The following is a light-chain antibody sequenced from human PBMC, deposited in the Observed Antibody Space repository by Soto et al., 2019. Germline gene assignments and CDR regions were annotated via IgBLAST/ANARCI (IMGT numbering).Light chain of an antibody. J-gene: IGKJ1*01. CDR1: QSVGRDY. V-gene: IGKV3D-20*02. Sequence: EIVLTQSPATLSLSPGERATLSCRASQSVGRDYLAWYQQKPGQAPRLVIYNASNRASGIPDRFSGSGSGTDFTLTISRLEPEDFAVYFCQHYSDSTWTFGQGTRVEI. CDR3: QHYSDSTWT. CDR2: NAS.